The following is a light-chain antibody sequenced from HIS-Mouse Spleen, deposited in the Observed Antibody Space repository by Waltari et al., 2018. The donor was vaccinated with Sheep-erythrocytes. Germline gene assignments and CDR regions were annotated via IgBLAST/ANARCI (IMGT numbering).Light chain of an antibody. CDR3: CSYAGSSTPWV. CDR2: EGS. Sequence: QSALTQPASVSGSPGQSITISCTGTSSDVGSYYLVSWYQQHPGKAPKLMIYEGSKRPSGVSKRFSGSKSGNTASLTQSGLQAENEADYYCCSYAGSSTPWVFGGGTKLTVL. V-gene: IGLV2-23*01. CDR1: SSDVGSYYL. J-gene: IGLJ3*02.